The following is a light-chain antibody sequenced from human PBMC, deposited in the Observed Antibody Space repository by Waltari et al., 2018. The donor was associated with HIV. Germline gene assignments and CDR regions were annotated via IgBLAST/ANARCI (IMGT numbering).Light chain of an antibody. J-gene: IGLJ1*01. Sequence: QSALTQPASVSGSPGQSFTISCTGTRRDVGSFNLVSWYQKHPGKAPKLMIYEVNKRPSGVSNRFSGSKSGNTASLTISGLQAEDEADYYCCSYAGSSSYVCGSGTKVTVL. CDR2: EVN. V-gene: IGLV2-23*02. CDR3: CSYAGSSSYV. CDR1: RRDVGSFNL.